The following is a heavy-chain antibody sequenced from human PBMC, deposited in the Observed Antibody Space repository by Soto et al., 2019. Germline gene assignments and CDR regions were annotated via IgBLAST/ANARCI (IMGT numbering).Heavy chain of an antibody. CDR3: VRGPAKHCSGRTCGLWMDL. V-gene: IGHV3-64*04. CDR1: GFTFKSPA. CDR2: INTSGETT. D-gene: IGHD6-19*01. Sequence: GESLKISCSASGFTFKSPAMPWVRQAPGKGLEYVSSINTSGETTFYADAVKGRFIVSRDNSNNTLDLQMKSLKYEDSGAYYCVRGPAKHCSGRTCGLWMDLWGHGTTVTVSS. J-gene: IGHJ6*02.